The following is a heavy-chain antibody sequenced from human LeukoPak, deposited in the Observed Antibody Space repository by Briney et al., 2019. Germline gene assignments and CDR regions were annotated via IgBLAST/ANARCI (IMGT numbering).Heavy chain of an antibody. J-gene: IGHJ6*03. D-gene: IGHD4-17*01. V-gene: IGHV3-21*01. CDR2: ISSSGSYI. Sequence: GGSLRLSCAASGFTFSSYSMNWVRQAPGKGLEWVSSISSSGSYIYSADSVKGRFTISRDNAKNTLYLQMNSLRAEDTAVYYCAKAASKRTDYGDYAFYYYMDVWGKGTTVTISS. CDR3: AKAASKRTDYGDYAFYYYMDV. CDR1: GFTFSSYS.